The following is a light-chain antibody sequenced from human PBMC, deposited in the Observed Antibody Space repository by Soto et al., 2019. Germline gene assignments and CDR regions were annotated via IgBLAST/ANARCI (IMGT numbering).Light chain of an antibody. Sequence: EIVMTQSPATLSVSPGERATLSCRASQSVSSNLAWYQQKPGQAPRLLIYGASTRATGIPARFSGSGSGIEFTLTISSLQSEDFAVYYCQQYNNWSGTFGQGTKVEIK. CDR2: GAS. CDR1: QSVSSN. CDR3: QQYNNWSGT. V-gene: IGKV3-15*01. J-gene: IGKJ1*01.